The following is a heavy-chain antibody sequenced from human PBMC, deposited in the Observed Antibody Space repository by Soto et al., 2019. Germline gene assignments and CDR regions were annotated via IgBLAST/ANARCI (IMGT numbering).Heavy chain of an antibody. CDR3: AKEFWSGPFDY. CDR1: GFTFSSYG. J-gene: IGHJ4*02. V-gene: IGHV3-33*06. D-gene: IGHD3-3*01. CDR2: IWYDGSNK. Sequence: PGGSLRVSWAASGFTFSSYGMHWVRQAPGKGLEWVAVIWYDGSNKYYADSVKGRFTISRDNSKNTLYLQMNSLRAEDTAVYYCAKEFWSGPFDYWGQGTLVTVSS.